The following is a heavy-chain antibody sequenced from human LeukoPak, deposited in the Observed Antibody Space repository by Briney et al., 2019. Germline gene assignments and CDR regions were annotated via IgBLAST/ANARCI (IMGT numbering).Heavy chain of an antibody. CDR3: ARSDPGIAAAGLNPFDY. CDR2: IYYSGST. Sequence: SETLSLTCTVSGGSISSGDYYWSWIRQPPGKGLEWIGYIYYSGSTYYNPSLNSRVTISVDTSKNQFSLKLSSVTAADTAVYYRARSDPGIAAAGLNPFDYWGQGTLVTVSS. CDR1: GGSISSGDYY. D-gene: IGHD6-13*01. J-gene: IGHJ4*02. V-gene: IGHV4-30-4*01.